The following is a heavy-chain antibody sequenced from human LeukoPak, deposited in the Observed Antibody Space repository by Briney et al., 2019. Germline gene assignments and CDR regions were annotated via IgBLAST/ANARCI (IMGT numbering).Heavy chain of an antibody. CDR3: VKDYDSSGYYPDY. CDR2: ISWNGGSM. Sequence: PGGSLRLSCAASGFTFNDYAMHWVRQAPGKGLEWVSGISWNGGSMGYADSVKGRFTISRDNAKNSLYLQMNSLRAEDTALYYCVKDYDSSGYYPDYWGQGTLVTVSS. V-gene: IGHV3-9*01. CDR1: GFTFNDYA. D-gene: IGHD3-22*01. J-gene: IGHJ4*02.